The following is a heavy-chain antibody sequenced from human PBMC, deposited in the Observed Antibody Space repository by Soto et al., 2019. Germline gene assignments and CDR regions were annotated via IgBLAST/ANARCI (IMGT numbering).Heavy chain of an antibody. CDR1: GDSISDDY. V-gene: IGHV4-59*08. Sequence: NPSETLSLTCTVSGDSISDDYWTWIRQPPGKALEWIGYVYYSGSTSYNPSLKSRVTIAVDTSKTQFSLKLNSVTAADTAVYYCARVRTTLDFYYYYMAVWGIGTTVTGSS. CDR2: VYYSGST. D-gene: IGHD3-10*01. J-gene: IGHJ6*03. CDR3: ARVRTTLDFYYYYMAV.